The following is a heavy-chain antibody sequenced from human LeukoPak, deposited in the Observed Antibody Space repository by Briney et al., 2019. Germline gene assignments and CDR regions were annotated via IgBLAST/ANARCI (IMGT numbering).Heavy chain of an antibody. V-gene: IGHV1-18*01. D-gene: IGHD4-17*01. J-gene: IGHJ5*02. CDR3: ARVSGDYDPDWFDP. CDR1: GYTFTSYG. CDR2: ISAYNGNT. Sequence: PLASVKVSCKASGYTFTSYGISWVRQAPGQGLEWMGWISAYNGNTNYAQKLQGRVTMTTDTSTSTAYMELRSLRSDDTAVYYCARVSGDYDPDWFDPWGQGTLVTVSS.